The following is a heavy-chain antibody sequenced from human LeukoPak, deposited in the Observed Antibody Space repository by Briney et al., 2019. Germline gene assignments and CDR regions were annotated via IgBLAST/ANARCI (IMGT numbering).Heavy chain of an antibody. CDR3: ARDSQTMVPTRGDY. Sequence: GGSLRLSCEASGFTSSTYAMHWVRQAPGKGLEGWAVISYDVSNKYYADSVKGRFTISRDNSKNTLYLQMNSLRAEDTAVYYCARDSQTMVPTRGDYWGQGTLVTVSS. CDR2: ISYDVSNK. V-gene: IGHV3-30*03. CDR1: GFTSSTYA. D-gene: IGHD4/OR15-4a*01. J-gene: IGHJ4*02.